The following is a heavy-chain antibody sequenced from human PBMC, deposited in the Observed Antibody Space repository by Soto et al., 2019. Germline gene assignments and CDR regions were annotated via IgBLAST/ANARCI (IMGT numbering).Heavy chain of an antibody. CDR1: GGSFSGYY. J-gene: IGHJ4*02. D-gene: IGHD7-27*01. V-gene: IGHV4-34*01. CDR3: ASKTGARTEY. CDR2: INHSGST. Sequence: SETLSLTCAVFGGSFSGYYWTWIRQPPGKGLEWIGEINHSGSTNYNPSLKSRVTISVDTSKNQFSLKVNSVTAADTAVYFCASKTGARTEYGRQGVLVTVSS.